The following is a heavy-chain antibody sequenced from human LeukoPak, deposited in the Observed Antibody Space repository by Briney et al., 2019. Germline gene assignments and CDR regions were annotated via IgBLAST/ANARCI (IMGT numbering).Heavy chain of an antibody. D-gene: IGHD3-10*01. J-gene: IGHJ3*02. Sequence: GGSLRLSCVASRSTFSSYGMHWVRQAPGMGLEWVAVIWHDGSDENCADSVKGRFTISRDNSKNTLYLQMSSLRAEDTAVYYCARDRGGAFDIWGQGTMVTVSS. CDR2: IWHDGSDE. V-gene: IGHV3-33*08. CDR1: RSTFSSYG. CDR3: ARDRGGAFDI.